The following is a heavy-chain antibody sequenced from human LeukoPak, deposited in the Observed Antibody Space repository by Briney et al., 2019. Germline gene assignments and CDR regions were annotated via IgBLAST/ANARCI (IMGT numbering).Heavy chain of an antibody. D-gene: IGHD3-3*01. Sequence: ASVKVSCKASGYTFTDYYVHWVRQAPGHRLEWLGWVNSNSGGTNYAQTFRGRLTMTGDTSISTAYMEMGRLKSDDTAMYYCARSRIPIFGVAISGPPDFDYWGQGTLVTVSS. J-gene: IGHJ4*02. V-gene: IGHV1-2*02. CDR1: GYTFTDYY. CDR3: ARSRIPIFGVAISGPPDFDY. CDR2: VNSNSGGT.